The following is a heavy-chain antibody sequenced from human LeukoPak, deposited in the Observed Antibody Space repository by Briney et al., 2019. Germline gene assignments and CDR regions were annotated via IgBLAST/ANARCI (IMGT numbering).Heavy chain of an antibody. CDR2: TRDSGSST. Sequence: GGSLRLSCAASGFTFNRYAMSWVRQAPGKGLEWVSSTRDSGSSTYYADSVKGRFTISRDNSKNTLYLQMNSLRAEDTAVYYCVNPNSLCCPHWGQGTLVTVSS. CDR3: VNPNSLCCPH. J-gene: IGHJ4*02. D-gene: IGHD2-15*01. CDR1: GFTFNRYA. V-gene: IGHV3-23*01.